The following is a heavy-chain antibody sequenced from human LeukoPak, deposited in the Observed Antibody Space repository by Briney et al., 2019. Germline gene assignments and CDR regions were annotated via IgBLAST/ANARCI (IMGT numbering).Heavy chain of an antibody. CDR2: ISAYNGNT. D-gene: IGHD3-10*01. CDR3: ARDLYYGSGSYYIVMDV. V-gene: IGHV1-18*04. J-gene: IGHJ6*04. CDR1: GYTFTSYG. Sequence: ASVKVSCKASGYTFTSYGISWVRQAPGQGLEWMGWISAYNGNTNYAQKLQGRVTMTTDTSTSTAYMELRSLSSDDTAVYYCARDLYYGSGSYYIVMDVWGKGTTVTVSS.